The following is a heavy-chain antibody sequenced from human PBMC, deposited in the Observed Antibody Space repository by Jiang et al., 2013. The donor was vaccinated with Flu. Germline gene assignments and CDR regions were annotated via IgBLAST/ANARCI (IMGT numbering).Heavy chain of an antibody. J-gene: IGHJ4*02. Sequence: PGLVKPSQTLSLTCTVSGGSISSGSYYWSWIRQPAGKGLEWIGRIYTSGSTNYNPSLKSRVTISVDTSKNQFSLKLSSVTAADTAVYYCARDKSYYGSGSYFDYWGQGTLVTVSS. CDR2: IYTSGST. V-gene: IGHV4-61*02. CDR3: ARDKSYYGSGSYFDY. CDR1: GGSISSGSYY. D-gene: IGHD3-10*01.